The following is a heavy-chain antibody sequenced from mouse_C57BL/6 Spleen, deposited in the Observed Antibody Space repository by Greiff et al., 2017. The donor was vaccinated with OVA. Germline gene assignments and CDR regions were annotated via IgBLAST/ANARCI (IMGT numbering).Heavy chain of an antibody. CDR3: ARRGDEDYAMDD. V-gene: IGHV2-6*03. D-gene: IGHD3-3*01. CDR1: GFSLTSYG. J-gene: IGHJ4*01. CDR2: IWSDGST. Sequence: VMLVESGPGLVAPSQSLSITCTVSGFSLTSYGVHWVRQPPGKGLEWLVVIWSDGSTTYNSALKSRLGISKDNSKSPVFLKMNSLQTDDTAMYYCARRGDEDYAMDDWGQGTSVTVSS.